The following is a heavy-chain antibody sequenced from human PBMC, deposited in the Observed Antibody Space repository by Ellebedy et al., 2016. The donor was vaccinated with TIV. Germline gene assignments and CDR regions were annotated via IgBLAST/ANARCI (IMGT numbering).Heavy chain of an antibody. J-gene: IGHJ4*02. V-gene: IGHV3-23*01. CDR1: GFTFSTYP. CDR2: FSANGGTT. Sequence: GESLKISCAASGFTFSTYPMYWVRQAPGKGLEWVSIFSANGGTTYYADSVKGRFTISRDNSKNTLCLQMSSLRAEDTAVYFCARRSTDFAFDSWGQGTLVTVSS. CDR3: ARRSTDFAFDS. D-gene: IGHD3/OR15-3a*01.